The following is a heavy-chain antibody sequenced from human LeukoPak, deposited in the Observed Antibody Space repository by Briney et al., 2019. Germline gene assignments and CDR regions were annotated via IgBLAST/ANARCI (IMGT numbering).Heavy chain of an antibody. D-gene: IGHD6-13*01. CDR2: ISGSGGSA. CDR1: GFTFSSYA. J-gene: IGHJ6*03. V-gene: IGHV3-23*01. Sequence: PGGSLRLSCAASGFTFSSYAMGWVRQAPGRGLEWVSAISGSGGSAYYADSVKGRFTISRDNSKNTLYLQMNSLRAEDTAVYYCAKGGSSSLSSRYYYYYYMDVWGKGTTVTVSS. CDR3: AKGGSSSLSSRYYYYYYMDV.